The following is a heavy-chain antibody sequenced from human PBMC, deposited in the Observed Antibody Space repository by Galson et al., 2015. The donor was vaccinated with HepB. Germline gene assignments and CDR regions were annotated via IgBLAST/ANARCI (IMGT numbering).Heavy chain of an antibody. J-gene: IGHJ1*01. CDR2: TSSSSSTI. CDR3: ARDSYYDSSGYYYLEYFQH. V-gene: IGHV3-48*01. D-gene: IGHD3-22*01. CDR1: GFTFSSYS. Sequence: SLRLSCAASGFTFSSYSMNWVRQAPGKGLEWVSYTSSSSSTIYYADSVKGRFTISRDNAKNSLYLQMNSLRAEDTAVYYCARDSYYDSSGYYYLEYFQHWGQGTLVTVSS.